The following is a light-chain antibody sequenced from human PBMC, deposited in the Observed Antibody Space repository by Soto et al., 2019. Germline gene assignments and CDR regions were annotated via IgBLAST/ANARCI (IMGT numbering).Light chain of an antibody. CDR1: QSVSSN. CDR3: QQYNNRPPYT. V-gene: IGKV3-15*01. J-gene: IGKJ2*01. Sequence: EIVMTQSPATLSVSPGQRATLSCRASQSVSSNLPWYQQKPGQAPRLLIYGASTRTTGIPARCSGSGSGTEFTLTISSLQSEDFAVYYCQQYNNRPPYTFGQWTKLDIK. CDR2: GAS.